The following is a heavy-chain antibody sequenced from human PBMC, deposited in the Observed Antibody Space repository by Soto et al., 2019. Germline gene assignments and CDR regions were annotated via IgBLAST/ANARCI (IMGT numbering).Heavy chain of an antibody. V-gene: IGHV3-9*01. CDR2: ITWKSNII. D-gene: IGHD5-12*01. Sequence: GGSLRLSCEASGFRFHDYDIHWVRQPPGKGLEWVSGITWKSNIIGYADSLKGRFTISRDNTKHSLYLQMNNLRPEDTAVYYCAKVSRPGWQKMAPTWFDTWGQGTLVTVSS. CDR3: AKVSRPGWQKMAPTWFDT. CDR1: GFRFHDYD. J-gene: IGHJ5*02.